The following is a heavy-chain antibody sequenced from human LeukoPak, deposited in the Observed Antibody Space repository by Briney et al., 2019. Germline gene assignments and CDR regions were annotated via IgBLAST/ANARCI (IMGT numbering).Heavy chain of an antibody. Sequence: GESLKISCKGSGYSITSYWIGWVRQMPGKGLEWMGIIYPGDSDTRYSPSFQGQVTISADKSISTAYLQWSSLKASDTAMYYCARRGYYYDSSFDYWGQGTLVTVSS. V-gene: IGHV5-51*01. J-gene: IGHJ4*02. CDR3: ARRGYYYDSSFDY. D-gene: IGHD3-22*01. CDR2: IYPGDSDT. CDR1: GYSITSYW.